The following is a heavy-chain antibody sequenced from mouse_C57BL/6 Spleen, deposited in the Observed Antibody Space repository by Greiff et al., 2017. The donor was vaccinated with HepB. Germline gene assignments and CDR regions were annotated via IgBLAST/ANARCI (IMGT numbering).Heavy chain of an antibody. D-gene: IGHD1-1*01. CDR2: IYPSDSET. V-gene: IGHV1-61*01. CDR3: ARSQRGYYGSSSYYFDY. Sequence: VQLQQPGAELVRPGSSVKLSCKASGYTFTSYWMDWVKQRPGQGLEWIGNIYPSDSETHYNQKFKDKATLTVDKSSSTAYMQLSSLTSEDSAVYYCARSQRGYYGSSSYYFDYWGQGTTLTVSS. J-gene: IGHJ2*01. CDR1: GYTFTSYW.